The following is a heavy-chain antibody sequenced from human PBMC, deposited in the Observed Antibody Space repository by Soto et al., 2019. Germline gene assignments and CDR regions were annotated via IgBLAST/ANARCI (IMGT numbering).Heavy chain of an antibody. Sequence: LETLSLTCAVYGGSFSGYYWSWIRQPPGKGLEWIGEINHSGSTNYNPSLKSRVTISVDTSKNQFSRKLSSVTAADTAVYYCARGPPSYYYGSGSYYRGYFQHWGQGTLVTVSS. D-gene: IGHD3-10*01. CDR3: ARGPPSYYYGSGSYYRGYFQH. J-gene: IGHJ1*01. V-gene: IGHV4-34*01. CDR2: INHSGST. CDR1: GGSFSGYY.